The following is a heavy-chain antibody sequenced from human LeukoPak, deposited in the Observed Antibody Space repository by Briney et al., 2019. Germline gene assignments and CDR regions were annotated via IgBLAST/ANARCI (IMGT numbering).Heavy chain of an antibody. CDR2: ISSSGSTI. D-gene: IGHD3-10*01. CDR1: GFTFSSYE. Sequence: PGGSLRLSCAASGFTFSSYEMNWVRQAPGKGLEWVSYISSSGSTIYYADSVKGRFTISRDNAKNSLYLQMNSLRADDTAIYYCARGQVAEWFGDLSYWSGPWGRGTLVTVSS. V-gene: IGHV3-48*03. J-gene: IGHJ5*02. CDR3: ARGQVAEWFGDLSYWSGP.